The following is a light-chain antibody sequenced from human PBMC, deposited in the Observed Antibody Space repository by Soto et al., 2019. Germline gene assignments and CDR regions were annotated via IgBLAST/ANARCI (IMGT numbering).Light chain of an antibody. V-gene: IGLV4-60*02. CDR1: SGHSSYI. Sequence: QPVLTQSSSASASLGSSVKLTCTLSSGHSSYIIAWHQQQPGKAPRYLMKLEGSGNYNRGSGVPDRFSGSSSGADRYLTISILQFEDEADYYCETWDSNTHVFGTGTKLTVL. J-gene: IGLJ1*01. CDR3: ETWDSNTHV. CDR2: LEGSGNY.